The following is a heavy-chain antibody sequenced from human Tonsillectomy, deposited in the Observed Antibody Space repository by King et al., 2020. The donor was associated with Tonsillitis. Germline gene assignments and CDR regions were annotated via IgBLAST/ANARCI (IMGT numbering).Heavy chain of an antibody. Sequence: EVQLVQSGGGLVQPGGSLRLSCAASGFIFSTYEMNWVRQAPGKGLEWISYISSGSTIYYADSVKGRFTISRDNAKNSLYLQMNSLRAEDTAVYYCARDQSATWYKRNALDIWGQGTMVTVSS. CDR3: ARDQSATWYKRNALDI. CDR1: GFIFSTYE. D-gene: IGHD1-1*01. CDR2: ISSGSTI. J-gene: IGHJ3*02. V-gene: IGHV3-48*03.